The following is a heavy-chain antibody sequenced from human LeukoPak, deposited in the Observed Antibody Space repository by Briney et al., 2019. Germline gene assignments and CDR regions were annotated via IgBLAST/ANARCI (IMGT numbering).Heavy chain of an antibody. CDR3: ARGGKGYCSTTNCLPYYLDY. J-gene: IGHJ4*02. CDR2: ISSSSSNI. D-gene: IGHD2-2*01. CDR1: GFTFSSYP. Sequence: GGSLRLSCAASGFTFSSYPMSWVRQAPGKGLEWLAYISSSSSNIYYADSVRGRFTVSRDNAKNSLYLQMNSLRAEDTAVYYCARGGKGYCSTTNCLPYYLDYWGQGTLVTVSS. V-gene: IGHV3-48*01.